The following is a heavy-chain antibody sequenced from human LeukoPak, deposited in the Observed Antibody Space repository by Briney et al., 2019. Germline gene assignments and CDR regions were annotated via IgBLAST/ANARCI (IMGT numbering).Heavy chain of an antibody. CDR1: GGSISSSSSF. J-gene: IGHJ1*01. V-gene: IGHV4-39*07. Sequence: PSETMSLTCTVSGGSISSSSSFWAWIRQPPGKGLEWIGNVYYSGNTHYNPSLKSRVTISLDTSKNQFSLRLTSVTAADTAVYYCARGGWYPESFQHWGQGALVTVSS. D-gene: IGHD6-19*01. CDR3: ARGGWYPESFQH. CDR2: VYYSGNT.